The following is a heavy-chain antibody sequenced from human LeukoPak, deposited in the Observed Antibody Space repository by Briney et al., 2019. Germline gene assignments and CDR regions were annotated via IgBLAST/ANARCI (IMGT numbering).Heavy chain of an antibody. CDR3: AKFVGSSSWPSPVDY. CDR2: ISGSGGST. V-gene: IGHV3-23*01. CDR1: GFTFSSYA. Sequence: GGSLRLSCAASGFTFSSYAMSWDRQAPGKGLEWVSAISGSGGSTYYADSVKGRFTISRDNSKNTLYLQMNSLRAEDTAVYYCAKFVGSSSWPSPVDYWGQGTLSPSPQ. D-gene: IGHD6-13*01. J-gene: IGHJ4*02.